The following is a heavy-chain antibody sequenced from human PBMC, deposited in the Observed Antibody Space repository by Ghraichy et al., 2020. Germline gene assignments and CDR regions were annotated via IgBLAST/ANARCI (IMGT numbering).Heavy chain of an antibody. CDR2: INHSGST. CDR3: ARGRFRPSIAVAGLPHFDY. V-gene: IGHV4-34*01. J-gene: IGHJ4*02. Sequence: SQTLSLTCAVYGGSFSGYYWSWIRQPPGKGLEWIGEINHSGSTNYNPSLKSRVTISVDTSKNQFSLKLSSVTAADTAVYYCARGRFRPSIAVAGLPHFDYWGQGTLVTVSS. D-gene: IGHD6-19*01. CDR1: GGSFSGYY.